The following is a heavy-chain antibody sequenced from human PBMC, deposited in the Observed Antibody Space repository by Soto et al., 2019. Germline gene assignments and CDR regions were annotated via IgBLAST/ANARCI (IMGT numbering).Heavy chain of an antibody. V-gene: IGHV3-33*01. CDR3: ARGIAAAGAYYYYYYGMDV. D-gene: IGHD6-13*01. J-gene: IGHJ6*02. CDR2: IWYDGSNK. Sequence: QVQLVESGGGVVQPGRSLRLSCAASGFTFSSYGMHWVRQAPGKGLEWVAVIWYDGSNKYYADSVKGRFTISRDNSKNTLYLQMNSLRAEDTAVYYCARGIAAAGAYYYYYYGMDVWGQGTTVTVSS. CDR1: GFTFSSYG.